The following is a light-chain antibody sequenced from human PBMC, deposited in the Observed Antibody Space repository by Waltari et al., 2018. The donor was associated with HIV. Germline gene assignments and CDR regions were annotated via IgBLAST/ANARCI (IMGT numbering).Light chain of an antibody. CDR3: SSYTSSNIYV. V-gene: IGLV2-18*02. CDR1: SSDVGAYDR. CDR2: EVI. Sequence: QSALTQPPSVSGSPGQSVTIPCTGTSSDVGAYDRISWSHQPPGTAPKHLIYEVIYRPSGVPGRFSGSKSGNTASLTISGLQAEDDGDYYCSSYTSSNIYVFGTATTVTVL. J-gene: IGLJ1*01.